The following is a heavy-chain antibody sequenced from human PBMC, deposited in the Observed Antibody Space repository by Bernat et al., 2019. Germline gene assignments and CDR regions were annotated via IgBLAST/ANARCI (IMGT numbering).Heavy chain of an antibody. CDR1: GDSISRNNYY. V-gene: IGHV4-39*01. CDR3: ARHIWDGDSSSWYFDV. D-gene: IGHD6-6*01. Sequence: QQQLQESGPGLVKPSETLFLTCSVSGDSISRNNYYWGWIRQPPGKGLEWIGSILYSWSTYYNPSLKSRVTISVDRSKNQFSLMLTSVTAADTAVFYCARHIWDGDSSSWYFDVWGRGTLVSVFS. J-gene: IGHJ2*01. CDR2: ILYSWST.